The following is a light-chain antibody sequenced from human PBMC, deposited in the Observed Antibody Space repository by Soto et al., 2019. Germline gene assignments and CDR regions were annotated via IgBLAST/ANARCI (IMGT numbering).Light chain of an antibody. CDR1: SSDVGAYNY. CDR2: EVD. J-gene: IGLJ1*01. CDR3: QSYDRSLSGSF. Sequence: QSALTQPASESGSPGQSISISCTGSSSDVGAYNYVAWYQQKPGKAPKLLIYEVDNRPSGISHRFSGSKSGNTASLTISGLQTEDEADYYCQSYDRSLSGSFFGTGTKLTVL. V-gene: IGLV2-14*01.